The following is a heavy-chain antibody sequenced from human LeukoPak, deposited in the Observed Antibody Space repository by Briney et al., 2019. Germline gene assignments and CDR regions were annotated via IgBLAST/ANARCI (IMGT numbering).Heavy chain of an antibody. J-gene: IGHJ3*02. Sequence: PGGSLGPSCAASGFTFSSYAMSWVRQAPGKGLEWISAISGSGGSTYYADSVKGRFTISRDNSKNTLYLQMNSLRAEDTAVYYCAKDVPRYCSGGSCYSPAFDIWGQGTMVTVSS. CDR2: ISGSGGST. D-gene: IGHD2-15*01. CDR3: AKDVPRYCSGGSCYSPAFDI. CDR1: GFTFSSYA. V-gene: IGHV3-23*01.